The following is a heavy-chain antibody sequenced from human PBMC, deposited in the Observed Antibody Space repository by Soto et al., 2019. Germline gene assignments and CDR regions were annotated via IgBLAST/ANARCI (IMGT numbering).Heavy chain of an antibody. D-gene: IGHD6-13*01. CDR2: ISSNSAYI. Sequence: PWVSLRLSCAPSGFTFCSFTMNFCRHPPFKWLEWVSTISSNSAYIYYTDALRGRFTISRDNAKNSLHLQMNSLRAEDTAVYYCTRDASRDSSARGWFDPWGPGTLVTVSS. CDR1: GFTFCSFT. CDR3: TRDASRDSSARGWFDP. J-gene: IGHJ5*02. V-gene: IGHV3-21*01.